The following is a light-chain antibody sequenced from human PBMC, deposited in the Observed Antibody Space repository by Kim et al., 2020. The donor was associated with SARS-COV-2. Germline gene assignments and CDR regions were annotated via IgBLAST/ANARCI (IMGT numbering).Light chain of an antibody. V-gene: IGKV3-20*01. CDR3: QHYGSSTLT. CDR1: QSLTSTY. J-gene: IGKJ4*01. Sequence: LSPGERATLSCRASQSLTSTYLAWYQQKPGQAPRLFIYSASSRATGIPDRFSGSGSGTDFTLTISRLEPEDFAVYYCQHYGSSTLTFGGGTKVEI. CDR2: SAS.